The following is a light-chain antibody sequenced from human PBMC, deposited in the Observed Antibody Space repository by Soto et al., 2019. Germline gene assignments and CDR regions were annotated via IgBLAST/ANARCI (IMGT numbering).Light chain of an antibody. CDR3: QQYRIWPT. CDR1: QSVSNN. CDR2: GAS. Sequence: TQSPGTLSLSPGERATLSCRASQSVSNNYLAWHQQKPGQAPRLLIYGASTRATGIPARFSGSGSGTEFTLTISSLQSEDFAVYFCQQYRIWPTFGQGTKVDI. V-gene: IGKV3-15*01. J-gene: IGKJ1*01.